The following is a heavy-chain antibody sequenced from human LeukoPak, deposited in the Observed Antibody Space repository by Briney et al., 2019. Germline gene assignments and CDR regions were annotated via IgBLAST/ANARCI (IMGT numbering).Heavy chain of an antibody. D-gene: IGHD6-19*01. CDR2: TYYRSQWYT. CDR3: VRGAGAFEN. CDR1: VDSVSSNSAA. J-gene: IGHJ4*02. V-gene: IGHV6-1*01. Sequence: SQTLSLTCAISVDSVSSNSAALNWIRQSPSRGLEWLGRTYYRSQWYTDYAVSVTRRITINADTFRNQFSLQLDSVTPEDTATYYCVRGAGAFENWDQGTLVTVSS.